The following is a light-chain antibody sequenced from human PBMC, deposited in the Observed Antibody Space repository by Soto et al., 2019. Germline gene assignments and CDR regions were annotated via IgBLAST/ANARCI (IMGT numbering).Light chain of an antibody. CDR3: TSYSSSSTQV. Sequence: SALTQPASVSGSPGQSIIISCTGTSSDVGGYVYVSWYQQHPGTAPRLIIYEVSNRPSGISNRFSGSKSGDTASLTISGLQAEDEADYYCTSYSSSSTQVFGTGTKLTVL. CDR1: SSDVGGYVY. V-gene: IGLV2-14*03. CDR2: EVS. J-gene: IGLJ1*01.